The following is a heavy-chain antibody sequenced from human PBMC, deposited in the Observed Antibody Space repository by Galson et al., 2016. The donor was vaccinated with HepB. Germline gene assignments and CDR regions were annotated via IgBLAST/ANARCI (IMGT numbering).Heavy chain of an antibody. CDR1: GFNFSTYG. V-gene: IGHV3-30*18. CDR2: ITNGGTNK. J-gene: IGHJ4*02. Sequence: SLRLSCAASGFNFSTYGMHWVRQAPGKGLEWVAVITNGGTNKYYADSVKGRFTIARDDSKNTLYLQINSLRTEDTAIYYCVKDWDYWGQGTLVTVSS. CDR3: VKDWDY.